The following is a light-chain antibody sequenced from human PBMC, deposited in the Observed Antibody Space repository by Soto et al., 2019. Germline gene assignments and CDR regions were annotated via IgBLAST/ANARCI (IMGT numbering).Light chain of an antibody. Sequence: QSVLTQSPSASGSPGQSVTISCTGTSSDIGGYNSVSWYQQHPGKAPKVMIYEVTKRPSGVSLRFSGSKSGNTASLTISGLQAEDEAHYYCCSYTSSGTYVFGTGTKVTVL. CDR1: SSDIGGYNS. V-gene: IGLV2-14*01. CDR2: EVT. CDR3: CSYTSSGTYV. J-gene: IGLJ1*01.